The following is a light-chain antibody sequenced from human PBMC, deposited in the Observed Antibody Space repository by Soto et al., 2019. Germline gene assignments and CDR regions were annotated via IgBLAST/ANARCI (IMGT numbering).Light chain of an antibody. CDR2: EVT. J-gene: IGLJ1*01. Sequence: QSVLTQPASVFGSPGQSITISCTGTSSDVGGYNFVSWYQQLPGKAPKLMIYEVTSRPSGVPNRFSGSKSGNTASLTISGLQPEDEAEYYCSSYTTSSTVVFGTGTKVTVL. CDR1: SSDVGGYNF. CDR3: SSYTTSSTVV. V-gene: IGLV2-14*03.